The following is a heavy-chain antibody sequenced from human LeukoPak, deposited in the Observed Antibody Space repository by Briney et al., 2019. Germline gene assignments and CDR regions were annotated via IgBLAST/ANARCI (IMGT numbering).Heavy chain of an antibody. D-gene: IGHD6-6*01. CDR3: ARWFSSSSDY. J-gene: IGHJ4*02. CDR1: GGSISSYY. V-gene: IGHV4-59*01. CDR2: IYYSGST. Sequence: SEILSLTCTVSGGSISSYYRSWIRQPPGKGLEWIGYIYYSGSTNYNPSLKSRVTISVDTSKNQFSLKLSSVTAADTAVYYCARWFSSSSDYWGQGTLVTVSS.